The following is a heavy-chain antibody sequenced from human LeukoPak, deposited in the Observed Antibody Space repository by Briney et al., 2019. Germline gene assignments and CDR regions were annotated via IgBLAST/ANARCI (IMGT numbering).Heavy chain of an antibody. V-gene: IGHV4-61*01. J-gene: IGHJ4*02. CDR3: ARLIAVGGDFDY. Sequence: NTSETLSLTCTVSGGSVSSGSYYWSWIRQPPGKGLEWIGYIYYSGSTNYNPSLKSRVIMSVDTSKNQFSLKLTSVTAADTAVYYCARLIAVGGDFDYWGQGTLVTVSS. CDR2: IYYSGST. CDR1: GGSVSSGSYY. D-gene: IGHD6-19*01.